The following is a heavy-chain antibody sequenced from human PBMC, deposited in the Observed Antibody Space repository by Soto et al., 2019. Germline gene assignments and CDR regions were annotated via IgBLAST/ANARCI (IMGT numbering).Heavy chain of an antibody. V-gene: IGHV3-23*01. CDR1: GFTFSSYA. D-gene: IGHD2-15*01. Sequence: GVSLRLSCAASGFTFSSYAMSWVRQAPGKGLEWVSAISGSGGSTYYADSVKGRFTISRDNSKNTLYLQMNSLRAEDTAVYYCAKGCGGSPAGPCGMDVWGQGTTVTVSS. J-gene: IGHJ6*02. CDR2: ISGSGGST. CDR3: AKGCGGSPAGPCGMDV.